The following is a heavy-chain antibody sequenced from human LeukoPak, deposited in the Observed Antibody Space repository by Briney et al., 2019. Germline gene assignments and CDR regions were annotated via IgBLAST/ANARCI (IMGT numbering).Heavy chain of an antibody. V-gene: IGHV3-23*01. CDR2: IFPSGGEI. Sequence: GGSQRLSCAASGFTFSTFAMVWVRQPPGKGLEWVSSIFPSGGEIHYADSVRGRFTISRDNSKSTLSLQMNSLRAEDTAIYYCATYRQVLLPFESWGQGTLVTVSS. CDR3: ATYRQVLLPFES. CDR1: GFTFSTFA. D-gene: IGHD2-8*02. J-gene: IGHJ4*02.